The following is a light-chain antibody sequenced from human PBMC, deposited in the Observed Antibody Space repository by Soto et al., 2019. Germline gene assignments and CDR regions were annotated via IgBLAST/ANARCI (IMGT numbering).Light chain of an antibody. CDR1: QSPMHSDGYNH. V-gene: IGKV2-28*01. CDR2: LGS. CDR3: MQCLQIPYT. J-gene: IGKJ5*01. Sequence: DIVMTQSPLSLSVTPGEPASISCRSSQSPMHSDGYNHLDWYLQKPGQSPQLLLFLGSYRASGVPVRFSGSGSGTDFTLKISRVEAEDVGLYYCMQCLQIPYTFGQGTRLETK.